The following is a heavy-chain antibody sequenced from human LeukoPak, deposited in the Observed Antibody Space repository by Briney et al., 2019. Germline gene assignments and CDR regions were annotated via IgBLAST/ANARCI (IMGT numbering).Heavy chain of an antibody. CDR3: AKGGFLEWLFLYYFDY. D-gene: IGHD3-3*01. Sequence: GGSLRLSCAASGFTFSSYGMHWVRQAPGKGLEWVAVISYDGSNKYYADSVKGRFTISRDNSKNTLYLQMNSLRAEDTAVYYCAKGGFLEWLFLYYFDYWGQGTLVTVSS. J-gene: IGHJ4*02. V-gene: IGHV3-30*18. CDR2: ISYDGSNK. CDR1: GFTFSSYG.